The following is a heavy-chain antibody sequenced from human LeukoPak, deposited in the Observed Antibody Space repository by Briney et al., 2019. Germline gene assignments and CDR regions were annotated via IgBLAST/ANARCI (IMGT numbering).Heavy chain of an antibody. CDR2: INPNSGGT. Sequence: ASVKVSCKASGYTFTGYYMHWVRQAPGQGLEWMGRINPNSGGTNYAQKFQGRVTMTRDTSISTAYMELSRLRFDDTAVYYCARVFGGNYYDSSGYYPIDYWGQGTLITVSS. J-gene: IGHJ4*02. D-gene: IGHD3-22*01. CDR1: GYTFTGYY. CDR3: ARVFGGNYYDSSGYYPIDY. V-gene: IGHV1-2*06.